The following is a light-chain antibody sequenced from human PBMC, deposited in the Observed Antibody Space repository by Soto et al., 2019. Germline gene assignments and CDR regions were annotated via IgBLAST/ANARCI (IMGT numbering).Light chain of an antibody. J-gene: IGKJ2*01. Sequence: EIVLTQSPGTLSLSPGERAILSCGASQTVSSVYLAWYQQKPGLAPRLLIYDAYSRATGIPDRFSGSGSGTDFTLTISRLEPEDFAVYYCQHYDSPPYTSGQGTKLEIK. CDR1: QTVSSVY. CDR3: QHYDSPPYT. CDR2: DAY. V-gene: IGKV3D-20*01.